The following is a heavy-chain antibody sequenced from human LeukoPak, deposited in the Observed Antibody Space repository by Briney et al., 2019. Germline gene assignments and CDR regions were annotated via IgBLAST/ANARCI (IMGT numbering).Heavy chain of an antibody. CDR3: TRGDYDSSGYTGGFDY. CDR2: ISWNSGSI. D-gene: IGHD3-22*01. Sequence: GGSLRLSCAASGFMFDDYAMHWVRQAPGKGLEWVSGISWNSGSIGYAVSVKGRFTISRDNAKNSLYLQMNSQRAEDMALYYCTRGDYDSSGYTGGFDYWGQGTLVTVSS. V-gene: IGHV3-9*03. J-gene: IGHJ4*02. CDR1: GFMFDDYA.